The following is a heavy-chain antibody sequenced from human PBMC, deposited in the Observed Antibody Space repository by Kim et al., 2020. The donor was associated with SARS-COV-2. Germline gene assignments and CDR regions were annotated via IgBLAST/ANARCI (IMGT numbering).Heavy chain of an antibody. CDR1: GDSVSSNSAA. CDR3: ARVVPRGLYCSSTSCYPGAFDI. Sequence: SQTLSLTCAISGDSVSSNSAAWNWIRQSPSRGLEWLGRTYYRSKWYNDYAVSVKGRITINPDTSKNQFSLQLNSVTPEDTAVYYCARVVPRGLYCSSTSCYPGAFDIWGQGTMVTVSS. V-gene: IGHV6-1*01. J-gene: IGHJ3*02. CDR2: TYYRSKWYN. D-gene: IGHD2-2*01.